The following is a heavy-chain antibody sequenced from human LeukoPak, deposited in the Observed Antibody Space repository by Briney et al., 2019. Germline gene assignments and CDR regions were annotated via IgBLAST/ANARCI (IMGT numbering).Heavy chain of an antibody. D-gene: IGHD3-22*01. J-gene: IGHJ5*02. CDR2: INSDGSST. Sequence: GGSLRLSCAASGFTFSSYWMHWVRQAPGKGLVWVSRINSDGSSTSYADSVKGRFTISRDNAKNSLYLQMNSLRAEDTAVYYCAREEYYEPALDPWGQGTLVTVSS. V-gene: IGHV3-74*01. CDR1: GFTFSSYW. CDR3: AREEYYEPALDP.